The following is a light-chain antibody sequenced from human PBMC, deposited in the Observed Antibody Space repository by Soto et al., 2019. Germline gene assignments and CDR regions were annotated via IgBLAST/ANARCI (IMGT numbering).Light chain of an antibody. V-gene: IGKV1-33*01. CDR1: QDISNY. CDR2: DAS. Sequence: DIQMTQSPSSLSASVGDRVTITCQASQDISNYLNWYQQKPGKAPKLLIYDASNLETAVPSRFSGSGSGTDFTFTISSLQPEDIATYYCQQYDNLPLTFGPGTKVDIK. CDR3: QQYDNLPLT. J-gene: IGKJ3*01.